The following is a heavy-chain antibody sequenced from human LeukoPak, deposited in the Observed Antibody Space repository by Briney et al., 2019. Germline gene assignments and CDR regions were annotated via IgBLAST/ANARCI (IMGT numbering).Heavy chain of an antibody. V-gene: IGHV3-23*01. Sequence: GGSLRLSCAASGFTFTSYAMSWVRQAPGKGLEWVSAISGSGGDTYYADSVKGRFTISRDNSKNTLYLQMNSLRAEDTAVYYCAKSLLGSGYGWAPFDYWGQGTLVTVSS. CDR3: AKSLLGSGYGWAPFDY. CDR2: ISGSGGDT. D-gene: IGHD5-12*01. CDR1: GFTFTSYA. J-gene: IGHJ4*02.